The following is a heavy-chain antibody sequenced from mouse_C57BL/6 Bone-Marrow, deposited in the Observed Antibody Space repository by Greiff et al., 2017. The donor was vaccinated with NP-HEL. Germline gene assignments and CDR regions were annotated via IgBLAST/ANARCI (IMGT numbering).Heavy chain of an antibody. J-gene: IGHJ3*01. Sequence: QVQLQQPGAELVMPGASVKLSCKASGYTFTSYWMHWVKQRPGQGLEWIGEIDPSDSYTNYNQKFKGKSTLTVDKSSSTAYMQLSSLTSEDSAVYYCARGVYYGSSSFAYWGQGTLVTVSA. CDR1: GYTFTSYW. D-gene: IGHD1-1*01. CDR3: ARGVYYGSSSFAY. V-gene: IGHV1-69*01. CDR2: IDPSDSYT.